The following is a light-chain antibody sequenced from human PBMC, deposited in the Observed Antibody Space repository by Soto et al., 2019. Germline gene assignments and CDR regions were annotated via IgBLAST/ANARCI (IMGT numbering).Light chain of an antibody. V-gene: IGKV3-20*02. J-gene: IGKJ5*01. Sequence: ILLTQSPSSLSASACEGATISSSASQSVSSNDLAWYQQKRGKAPRLLIFGAFRRATGIPARISGSGSGTEFTLTISGVEPEDFGPYYCQQSHTFPITFGQGTRLEIK. CDR1: QSVSSND. CDR3: QQSHTFPIT. CDR2: GAF.